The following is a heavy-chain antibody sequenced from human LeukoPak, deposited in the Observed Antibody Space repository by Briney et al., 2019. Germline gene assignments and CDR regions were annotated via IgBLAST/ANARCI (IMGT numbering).Heavy chain of an antibody. CDR2: VYYNGST. V-gene: IGHV4-39*01. J-gene: IGHJ4*02. CDR3: ARHPPYGSRNWGAYYFDS. D-gene: IGHD3-10*01. CDR1: GGAISSTAYY. Sequence: SETLSLTCNVSGGAISSTAYYWGWIRQPPGKGLEWIGSVYYNGSTYYNPSLKSRVTISVDTSHNQFSLKLNSVTAADTAPYYCARHPPYGSRNWGAYYFDSWGQGTLVTVSS.